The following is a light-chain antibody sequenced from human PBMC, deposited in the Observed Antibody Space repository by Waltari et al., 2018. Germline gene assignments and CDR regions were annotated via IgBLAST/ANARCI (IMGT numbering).Light chain of an antibody. CDR1: QDINKN. J-gene: IGKJ4*01. CDR3: QHYENVPLT. V-gene: IGKV1-33*01. Sequence: IQMTQSPSSLSASVGDRVTITCQASQDINKNLNWFQQKPGKAPKVLIFDASNLRTGVPLRFSGSGSGTHFTFTISSLQPEDVATYYCQHYENVPLTFGGGTRVEIK. CDR2: DAS.